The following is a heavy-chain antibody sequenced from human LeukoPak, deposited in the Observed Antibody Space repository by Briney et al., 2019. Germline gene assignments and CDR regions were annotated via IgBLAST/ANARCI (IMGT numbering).Heavy chain of an antibody. CDR3: ARGNVVVTEGWFDP. Sequence: GGSLRLSCAASGFTFSSYWMHWVRQAPGKGLVWVSRINSDGSSTSYADSVKGRFTISRDNAKNTLYLQMNSLRAEDTAVYYCARGNVVVTEGWFDPWAREPWSPSPQ. CDR2: INSDGSST. V-gene: IGHV3-74*01. J-gene: IGHJ5*02. CDR1: GFTFSSYW. D-gene: IGHD2-21*02.